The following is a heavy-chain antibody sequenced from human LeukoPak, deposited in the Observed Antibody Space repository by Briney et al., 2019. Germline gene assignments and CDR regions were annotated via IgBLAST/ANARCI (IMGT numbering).Heavy chain of an antibody. V-gene: IGHV4-34*01. CDR2: INHSGST. J-gene: IGHJ4*02. Sequence: SETLSLTCAVYGGSFSGYYWSWIRQPPGKGLEWIGEINHSGSTNYNPSLKSRVTISVDTSKNQFSLKLSSVTAADTAVYYCASSVVVPAAFDYWGQGTQVTVSS. CDR3: ASSVVVPAAFDY. CDR1: GGSFSGYY. D-gene: IGHD2-2*01.